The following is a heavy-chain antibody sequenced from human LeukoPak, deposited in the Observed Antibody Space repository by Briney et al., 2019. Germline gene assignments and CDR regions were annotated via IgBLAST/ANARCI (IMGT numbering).Heavy chain of an antibody. D-gene: IGHD5-18*01. V-gene: IGHV4-59*01. CDR2: IYYSGST. J-gene: IGHJ4*02. CDR1: GGSISSYY. Sequence: SETLSLTCTVSGGSISSYYWSWIRQPPGKGLEWIGHIYYSGSTNYNPSPKSRVTISIDTSKNQFSLRLSSVTAADTAVYYCARGAAGYSYGWGQGTLVTVSS. CDR3: ARGAAGYSYG.